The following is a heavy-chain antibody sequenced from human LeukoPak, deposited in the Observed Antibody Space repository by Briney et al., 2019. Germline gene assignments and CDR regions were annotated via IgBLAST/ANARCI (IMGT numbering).Heavy chain of an antibody. CDR1: GGSMRSYY. V-gene: IGHV4-59*08. J-gene: IGHJ4*02. CDR2: IYYSGST. CDR3: ARGDGYNQGTPLFY. D-gene: IGHD5-24*01. Sequence: SETLSLTCTVSGGSMRSYYWNWIRQPPGKGLEWIGYIYYSGSTYYNPSLKSRVTISVDTSKNQFSLKLSSVTAADTAVYYCARGDGYNQGTPLFYWGQGTLVTVSS.